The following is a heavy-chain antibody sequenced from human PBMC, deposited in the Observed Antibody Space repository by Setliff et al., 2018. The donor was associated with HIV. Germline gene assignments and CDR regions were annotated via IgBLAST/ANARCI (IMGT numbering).Heavy chain of an antibody. V-gene: IGHV4-38-2*01. CDR1: GYSISSHPY. D-gene: IGHD3-10*01. CDR2: IYTSGST. J-gene: IGHJ5*02. Sequence: SETLSLTCSLSGYSISSHPYWGWIRQPPGKGLEWIGHIYTSGSTNYNPSLKSRVTISVDTSKNQFSLKLSSVTAADTAVYYCARTKGGSKHGSFWDSWGQGILVTVSS. CDR3: ARTKGGSKHGSFWDS.